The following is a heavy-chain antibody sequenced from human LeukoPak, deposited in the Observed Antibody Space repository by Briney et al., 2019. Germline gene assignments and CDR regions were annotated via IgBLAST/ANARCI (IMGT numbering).Heavy chain of an antibody. Sequence: PSETLSLSCAVYGGSFSGYYWSWIRQPPGKGLEWIGEINHSGSTNYNPSLKSRVTKSVDTSKNQFSLKLSSVTAADTAVYYCARGIAAARFWFDPWGQGTLVTVSS. CDR1: GGSFSGYY. D-gene: IGHD6-13*01. CDR3: ARGIAAARFWFDP. CDR2: INHSGST. V-gene: IGHV4-34*01. J-gene: IGHJ5*02.